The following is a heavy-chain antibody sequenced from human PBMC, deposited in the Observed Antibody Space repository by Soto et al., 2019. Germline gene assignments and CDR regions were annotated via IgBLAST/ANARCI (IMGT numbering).Heavy chain of an antibody. CDR1: GGSFSGYY. D-gene: IGHD3-10*01. V-gene: IGHV4-34*01. CDR2: INHSGST. J-gene: IGHJ6*02. CDR3: ARGYGSGSYYYYYGMDV. Sequence: SETLSLTCAVYGGSFSGYYWSWIRQPPGKGLEWIGEINHSGSTNYNPSLKSRVTISVDTSKNQFSLKLSSVTAADTAVYYCARGYGSGSYYYYYGMDVRGQGTAVTVSS.